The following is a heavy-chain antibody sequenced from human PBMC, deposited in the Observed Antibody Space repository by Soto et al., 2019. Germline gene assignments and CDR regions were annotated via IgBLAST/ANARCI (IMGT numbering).Heavy chain of an antibody. V-gene: IGHV3-49*03. CDR1: GFTFGDYA. Sequence: GGSLRLSCTASGFTFGDYAMSWFRQAPGKGLEWVGFIRSKAYGGTTEYAASVKGRFTISRDDSKSIAYLQMNSLKTEDTAVDYSTRARSSGPLNWFDPWGQGTLVTVSS. CDR2: IRSKAYGGTT. CDR3: TRARSSGPLNWFDP. J-gene: IGHJ5*02. D-gene: IGHD6-19*01.